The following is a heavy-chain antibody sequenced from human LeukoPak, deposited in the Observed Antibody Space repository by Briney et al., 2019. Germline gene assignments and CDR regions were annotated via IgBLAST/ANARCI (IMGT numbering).Heavy chain of an antibody. D-gene: IGHD5-24*01. CDR3: ARQRDMAFDY. Sequence: SETLSLTCTVSGGSFSNGAFCWGWVRQPPGKGLEWIGSIFYSGSTYYNRSLTSRATISIDTSNNQFSLKLSSVTAADTAVYYCARQRDMAFDYWGQGTLVTVPS. CDR2: IFYSGST. J-gene: IGHJ4*02. V-gene: IGHV4-39*01. CDR1: GGSFSNGAFC.